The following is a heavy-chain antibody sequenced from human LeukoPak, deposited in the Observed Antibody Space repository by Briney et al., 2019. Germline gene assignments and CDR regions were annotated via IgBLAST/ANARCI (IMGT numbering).Heavy chain of an antibody. J-gene: IGHJ5*02. CDR3: ARGRPLQYCSTTTCYRTGGHWFDP. CDR2: IYYSGRP. Sequence: SETLSLTCTVSGDSISSSSYYWGWIRQPPGKGLEWIGSIYYSGRPYYNPTLNSRVPISVDMSKNQFSLKLSSVPAADTAVYYCARGRPLQYCSTTTCYRTGGHWFDPWGQGILVIVSS. V-gene: IGHV4-39*07. D-gene: IGHD2-2*02. CDR1: GDSISSSSYY.